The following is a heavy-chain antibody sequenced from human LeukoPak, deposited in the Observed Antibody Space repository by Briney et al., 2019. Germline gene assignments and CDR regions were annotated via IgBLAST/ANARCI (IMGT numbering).Heavy chain of an antibody. V-gene: IGHV1-2*02. CDR2: INPNSGVT. CDR1: GYTFTGYY. D-gene: IGHD6-19*01. CDR3: ATVPSSGWSIDY. Sequence: GASVKISCNASGYTFTGYYMIWVLQAPGQGLQWMVWINPNSGVTHYAQNVQGRVTMSRDTSINTAYLELSRLRSDDTAVYYCATVPSSGWSIDYWGQGNLVTVSS. J-gene: IGHJ4*02.